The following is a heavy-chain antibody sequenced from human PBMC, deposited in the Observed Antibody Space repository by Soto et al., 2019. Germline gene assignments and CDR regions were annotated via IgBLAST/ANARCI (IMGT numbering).Heavy chain of an antibody. V-gene: IGHV4-61*01. CDR2: MYYSGNT. Sequence: QVQLQESGPGLVKPSETLSLTCTVSGGSVSSGSYYWSWIQQPPGNGLEWIGHMYYSGNTNYNPSLRSRVTISVDTSKNQFSLNLSSVTAADTAVYYCARGEYYYGSGTDYWGQGTLVTVSS. J-gene: IGHJ4*02. CDR3: ARGEYYYGSGTDY. CDR1: GGSVSSGSYY. D-gene: IGHD3-10*01.